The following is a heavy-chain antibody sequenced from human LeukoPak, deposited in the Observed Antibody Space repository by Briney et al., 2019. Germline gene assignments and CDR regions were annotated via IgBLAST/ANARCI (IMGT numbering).Heavy chain of an antibody. V-gene: IGHV3-7*03. J-gene: IGHJ4*02. Sequence: GSLRLSCAASGFMFSSNWMSWVRLAPGKGLEWVANIKEDGTETYYVDSVKGRFTISRDNAKNSLYLQMNSLRVEDTAVYYCAKEGRSLQTYWGQGTLVTVSS. D-gene: IGHD5-24*01. CDR2: IKEDGTET. CDR3: AKEGRSLQTY. CDR1: GFMFSSNW.